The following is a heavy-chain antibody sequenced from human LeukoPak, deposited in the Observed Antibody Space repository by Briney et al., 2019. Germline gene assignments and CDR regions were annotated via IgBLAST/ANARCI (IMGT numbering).Heavy chain of an antibody. D-gene: IGHD5-12*01. CDR3: ARDGSHYFDY. J-gene: IGHJ4*02. CDR2: IYYSGNT. V-gene: IGHV4-59*12. Sequence: SETLSLTCTVSGGSINSYYWGWIRQPPGKGLEYIGHIYYSGNTDYNPSLKSRVTISVDTSKNQFSLKLSSVTAADTAVYYCARDGSHYFDYWGQGTLVTVSS. CDR1: GGSINSYY.